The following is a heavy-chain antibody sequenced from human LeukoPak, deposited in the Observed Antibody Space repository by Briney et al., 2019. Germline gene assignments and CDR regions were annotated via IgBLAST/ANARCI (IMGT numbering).Heavy chain of an antibody. CDR2: INYDGSDR. CDR1: GFTFRNYV. D-gene: IGHD2-15*01. Sequence: PGRSLRLSCAASGFTFRNYVMYWVRQAPGKGLVWVASINYDGSDRCYADSGKGRFTVSRDNPKSTLYLQMNSLRTADTAVYYCAKDLPDRYSLEYWGQGTMVTVPS. V-gene: IGHV3-30*18. CDR3: AKDLPDRYSLEY. J-gene: IGHJ4*02.